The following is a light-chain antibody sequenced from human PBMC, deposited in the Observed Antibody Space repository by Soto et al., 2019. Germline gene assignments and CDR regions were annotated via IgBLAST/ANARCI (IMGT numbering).Light chain of an antibody. V-gene: IGLV2-14*01. Sequence: QSALTQPASVSGSPGQSITISCTGTSSDVGGYNYVSWYQQHPGEAPKLMIYEVSNRPSGVSNRFSGSKSGNTASLTISGLQGEDEADYYCFSYASSSTWVFGGGTKLTVL. CDR1: SSDVGGYNY. CDR3: FSYASSSTWV. J-gene: IGLJ3*02. CDR2: EVS.